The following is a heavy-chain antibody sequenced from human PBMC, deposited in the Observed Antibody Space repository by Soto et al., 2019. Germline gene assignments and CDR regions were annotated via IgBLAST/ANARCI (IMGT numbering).Heavy chain of an antibody. Sequence: QVQLVESGGGVVQPGRSLRLSCAASGFTFSSYGMHWVRQAPGKGLEWVAVVWYDGSNKYYADSVKGRFTISRDNCKNSLYLQMNRLRAEDTAVYYCARDGGIEARLFSWFDPWGQGTLVTVSS. CDR3: ARDGGIEARLFSWFDP. D-gene: IGHD6-6*01. CDR1: GFTFSSYG. V-gene: IGHV3-33*01. J-gene: IGHJ5*02. CDR2: VWYDGSNK.